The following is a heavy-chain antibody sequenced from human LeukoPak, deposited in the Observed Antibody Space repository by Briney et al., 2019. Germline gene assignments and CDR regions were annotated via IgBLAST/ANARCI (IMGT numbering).Heavy chain of an antibody. CDR3: ARVGSGSSVY. CDR1: GFTFSGYW. D-gene: IGHD6-6*01. J-gene: IGHJ4*02. CDR2: INSDGSST. V-gene: IGHV3-74*01. Sequence: PGGSLRLSCAASGFTFSGYWMHWVRQAPGKGLVWVSRINSDGSSTSYADSVRGRFTISRDNAKNTLYLQMNSLSAEDTAVYYCARVGSGSSVYWGQGTLVTVSS.